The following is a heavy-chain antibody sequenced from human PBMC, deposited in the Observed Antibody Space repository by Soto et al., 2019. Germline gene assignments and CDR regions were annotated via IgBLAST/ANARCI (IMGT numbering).Heavy chain of an antibody. CDR1: GFTFSSYG. D-gene: IGHD3-3*01. CDR3: ARDPQYYDFWSGYHVYYYYYMDV. CDR2: IWYDGSNK. V-gene: IGHV3-33*01. Sequence: GGSLRLSCAASGFTFSSYGMHWVRQAPGKGLEWVAVIWYDGSNKYYADSVKGRFTISRDNSKNTLYLQMNSLRAEDTAVYYCARDPQYYDFWSGYHVYYYYYMDVWGKGTTVTVSS. J-gene: IGHJ6*03.